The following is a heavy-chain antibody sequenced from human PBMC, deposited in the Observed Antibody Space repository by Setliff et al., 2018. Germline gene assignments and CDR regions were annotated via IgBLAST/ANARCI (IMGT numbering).Heavy chain of an antibody. CDR2: TYYRGST. CDR1: GGSISSSSYY. CDR3: ARLDGAGLWSHYYYYYMDV. D-gene: IGHD5-18*01. V-gene: IGHV4-39*01. Sequence: SETLSLTCTVSGGSISSSSYYWGWIRQPPGKGLEWIGSTYYRGSTYYNPSLKSRVTISVDTSKNQFSLKLSSVTAADTAVYYCARLDGAGLWSHYYYYYMDVWGKGTTVTVSS. J-gene: IGHJ6*03.